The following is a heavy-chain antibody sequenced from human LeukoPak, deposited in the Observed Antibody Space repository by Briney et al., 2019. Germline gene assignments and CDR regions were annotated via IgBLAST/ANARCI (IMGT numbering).Heavy chain of an antibody. D-gene: IGHD3-16*01. CDR3: AKVFRSGGYVWGSFINWFDP. CDR1: GFTFSSYA. Sequence: GGSLRLSCAASGFTFSSYAMHWVRQAPGKGLEWVTFIQYDESNKYYADSVKGRFTISRDNSKNTLYLQMNSLRAEDTAVYYCAKVFRSGGYVWGSFINWFDPWGQGTLVTVSS. V-gene: IGHV3-30*04. CDR2: IQYDESNK. J-gene: IGHJ5*02.